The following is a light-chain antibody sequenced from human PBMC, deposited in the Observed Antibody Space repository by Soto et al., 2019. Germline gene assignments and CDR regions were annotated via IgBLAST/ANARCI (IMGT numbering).Light chain of an antibody. Sequence: LTQSPATVSLSKGERATLSCRASQSLSKSLVWYQQKPGQAPRLLIDGASNRATGIPARFSGSGSGTDFTLTISSLEPEDFAVYFCQQRSSWPLTFGGGTKVDIK. J-gene: IGKJ4*02. V-gene: IGKV3-11*01. CDR2: GAS. CDR3: QQRSSWPLT. CDR1: QSLSKS.